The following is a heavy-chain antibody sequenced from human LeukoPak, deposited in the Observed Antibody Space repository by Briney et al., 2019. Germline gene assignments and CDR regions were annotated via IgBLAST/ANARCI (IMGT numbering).Heavy chain of an antibody. J-gene: IGHJ4*02. V-gene: IGHV3-64D*09. CDR1: GFTFSSYA. CDR3: VKRSGLYFDY. Sequence: GGSLRLSCSASGFTFSSYAIHWVRQAPGKGLQYVSGISNNGGNTYNADSVKGRFTISRDNSKNTVDLQMSSLRAEDTAVYYCVKRSGLYFDYWGQGTLVTVSS. CDR2: ISNNGGNT. D-gene: IGHD1-26*01.